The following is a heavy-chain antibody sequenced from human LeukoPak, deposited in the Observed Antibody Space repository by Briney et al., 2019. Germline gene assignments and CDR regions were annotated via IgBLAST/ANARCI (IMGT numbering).Heavy chain of an antibody. D-gene: IGHD2-15*01. CDR2: INSDGSST. J-gene: IGHJ4*02. CDR3: ARAGYCSGGSCCFTANLGY. Sequence: PGGSLRLSCAASGFTFSSYWMHWVRQAPGKGLVWVSRINSDGSSTSYADSVKGRFTISRDNAKNTLYLQMNSLRAEDTAVYYCARAGYCSGGSCCFTANLGYWGQGTLVTVSS. CDR1: GFTFSSYW. V-gene: IGHV3-74*01.